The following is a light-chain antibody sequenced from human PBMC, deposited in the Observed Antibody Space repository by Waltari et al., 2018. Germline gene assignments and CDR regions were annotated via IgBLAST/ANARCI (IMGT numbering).Light chain of an antibody. CDR2: RKN. CDR3: ATWDDSLSAWV. J-gene: IGLJ3*02. CDR1: SSHIGSTF. V-gene: IGLV1-47*01. Sequence: QSVLTQPPSASGTPGQRATISCSGRSSHIGSTFVYWYQQLPGPAPKLLIYRKNQRPSGVPDRFSGSKSGTSASLAISGLRSEDEADYYCATWDDSLSAWVFGGGTKLTVL.